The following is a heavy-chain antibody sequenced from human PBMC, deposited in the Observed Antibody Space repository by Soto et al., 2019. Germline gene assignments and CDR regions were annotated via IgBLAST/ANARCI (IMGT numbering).Heavy chain of an antibody. CDR2: ISWNSGSI. D-gene: IGHD3-22*01. J-gene: IGHJ3*02. V-gene: IGHV3-9*01. CDR1: GFTFDDYA. Sequence: VQLVESGGDVVQPGRSLRLSCAASGFTFDDYAMHWVRQAPGKGLEWVSGISWNSGSIGYADSVKGRFTISRDNAKNSLYLQMNSLRAEDTALYYCSGYYFGAFDIWGQGTMVTVSS. CDR3: SGYYFGAFDI.